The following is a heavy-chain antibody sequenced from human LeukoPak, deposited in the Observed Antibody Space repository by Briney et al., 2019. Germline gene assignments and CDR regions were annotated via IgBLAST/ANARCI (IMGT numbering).Heavy chain of an antibody. J-gene: IGHJ4*02. CDR1: GFTFSRYW. CDR2: IDQDGSEK. Sequence: GGSLRLSCAASGFTFSRYWMTWVRQAPGKGLEWVANIDQDGSEKFYVDSVKGRFTTSRDNAKNSLYLQMNSLRVEDTALYYCVRDQGAAGDYWGQGTLVTVSS. D-gene: IGHD6-13*01. V-gene: IGHV3-7*01. CDR3: VRDQGAAGDY.